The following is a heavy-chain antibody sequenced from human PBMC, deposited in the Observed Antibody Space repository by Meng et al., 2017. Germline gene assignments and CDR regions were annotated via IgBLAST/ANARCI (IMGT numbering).Heavy chain of an antibody. CDR2: INTNTGNP. V-gene: IGHV7-4-1*02. D-gene: IGHD6-19*01. CDR1: GYTFTSYA. Sequence: HVQLMQSGCELKRPGASVKVSCKASGYTFTSYAMNWVRQAPGQGLEWMGWINTNTGNPTYAQGFTGRFVFSLDTSVSTAYLQISSLKAEDTAVYYCARMGIAVAGTLGWEDYWGQGTLVTVSS. CDR3: ARMGIAVAGTLGWEDY. J-gene: IGHJ4*02.